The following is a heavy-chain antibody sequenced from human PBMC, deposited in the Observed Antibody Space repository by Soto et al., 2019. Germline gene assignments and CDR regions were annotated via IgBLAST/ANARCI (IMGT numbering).Heavy chain of an antibody. CDR1: GYTFTGYY. CDR3: ARVERGYGSGSYCPCDY. J-gene: IGHJ4*02. D-gene: IGHD3-10*01. CDR2: INPNSGGT. V-gene: IGHV1-2*02. Sequence: QVQLVQSGAEVKKPGASVKVSCKASGYTFTGYYMHWVRQAPGQGLEWMGWINPNSGGTNYAQKFQGRVTMTRDTSISTAYMELSRLRSDDTAVDYGARVERGYGSGSYCPCDYWGQGTLVTVSS.